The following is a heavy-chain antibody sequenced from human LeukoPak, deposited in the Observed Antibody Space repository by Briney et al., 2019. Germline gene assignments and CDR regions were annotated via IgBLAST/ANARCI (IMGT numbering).Heavy chain of an antibody. V-gene: IGHV3-7*01. Sequence: PGGSLRLSCAASGFTFSTYWMNWYRQAPGKGREWVGNINQDAGEINYVDSVRGRFTISRDNAKNSLHLQMNSLRAEDTAVYYCATDRDNSDWQKRFDSWGQGTLVTVSS. CDR2: INQDAGEI. J-gene: IGHJ4*02. CDR3: ATDRDNSDWQKRFDS. CDR1: GFTFSTYW. D-gene: IGHD2-21*02.